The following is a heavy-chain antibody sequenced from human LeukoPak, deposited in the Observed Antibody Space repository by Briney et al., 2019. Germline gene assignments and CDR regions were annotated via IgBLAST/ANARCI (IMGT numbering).Heavy chain of an antibody. CDR3: ARGMVWSGYSAFDI. CDR1: GFTVSSNY. Sequence: GGSLRLSCADSGFTVSSNYMSWVRQAPGKGLEWVSVIYSGGSTHYADSVRGRFTISRDNSKNTLYLQMNSLRAEDTAVYYCARGMVWSGYSAFDIWGQGTMVTVSS. J-gene: IGHJ3*02. V-gene: IGHV3-53*01. CDR2: IYSGGST. D-gene: IGHD3-3*01.